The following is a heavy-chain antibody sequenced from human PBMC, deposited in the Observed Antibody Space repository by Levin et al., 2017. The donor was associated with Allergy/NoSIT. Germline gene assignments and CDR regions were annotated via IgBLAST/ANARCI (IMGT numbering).Heavy chain of an antibody. CDR1: GFTFSSFA. CDR3: AKDVTYQILWGYFDL. V-gene: IGHV3-23*01. D-gene: IGHD3-10*01. Sequence: GESLKISCAASGFTFSSFAVSWVRQAPGKGLEWVSSISASSGTTYYADSVKGRFTISRDNSKNTLYLDMSSLRAEDTAIYYCAKDVTYQILWGYFDLWGRGTLLTVSS. J-gene: IGHJ2*01. CDR2: ISASSGTT.